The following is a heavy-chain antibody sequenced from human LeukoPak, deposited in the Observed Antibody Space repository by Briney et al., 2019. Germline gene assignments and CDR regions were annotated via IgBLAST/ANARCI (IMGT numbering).Heavy chain of an antibody. J-gene: IGHJ4*02. CDR2: IGNSDET. Sequence: GGSLRLSCVASGFIFNTNAMSWVRQAPGMGLEWVAAIGNSDETYYADAVKGRFTISRETSKNTLFLQMNNLRAEDTAVYFCAKDLFRLSFDHWGQGNLVTVSS. D-gene: IGHD3-3*01. CDR1: GFIFNTNA. V-gene: IGHV3-23*01. CDR3: AKDLFRLSFDH.